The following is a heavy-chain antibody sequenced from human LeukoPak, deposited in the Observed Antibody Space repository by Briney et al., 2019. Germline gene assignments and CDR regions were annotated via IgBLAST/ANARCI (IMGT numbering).Heavy chain of an antibody. D-gene: IGHD6-6*01. V-gene: IGHV1-69*13. Sequence: SVKVSCKASGGTFSSYATSWVRQAPGQGLEWMGGIIPIFGTANYAQKFQGRVTITADESTSTAYMELSSLRSEDTAVYYCASGSSSSVATYYFDYWGQGTLVTVSS. CDR1: GGTFSSYA. CDR2: IIPIFGTA. J-gene: IGHJ4*02. CDR3: ASGSSSSVATYYFDY.